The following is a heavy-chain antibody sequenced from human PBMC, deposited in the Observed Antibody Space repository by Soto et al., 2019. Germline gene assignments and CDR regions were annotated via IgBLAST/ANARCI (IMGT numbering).Heavy chain of an antibody. CDR3: ARAQVDYYDSSGYYHDY. Sequence: EVQLVESGGGLVKPGGSLRLSCAASGFTFSSYSMNWVRQAPGKGLEGVSSMSSSSSYIYYADSVKGRFTISRDNAKNSMYLQQNSLRAEATAVYYCARAQVDYYDSSGYYHDYWGQGTLVTVSS. CDR1: GFTFSSYS. D-gene: IGHD3-22*01. V-gene: IGHV3-21*01. CDR2: MSSSSSYI. J-gene: IGHJ4*02.